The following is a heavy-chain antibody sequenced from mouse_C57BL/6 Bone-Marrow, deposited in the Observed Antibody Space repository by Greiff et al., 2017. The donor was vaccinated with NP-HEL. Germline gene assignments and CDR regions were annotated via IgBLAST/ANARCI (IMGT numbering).Heavy chain of an antibody. CDR1: GYTFTSYW. D-gene: IGHD1-1*01. Sequence: VKLMESGAELAKPGASVKLSCKASGYTFTSYWMHWVKLRPGQGLEWIGYINPSSGYTKYNQKFKDKATLTADKSSSTAYMQLSSLTYEDSAVYYCARVFITTVVARYFDVWGTGTTVTVSS. CDR2: INPSSGYT. CDR3: ARVFITTVVARYFDV. V-gene: IGHV1-7*01. J-gene: IGHJ1*03.